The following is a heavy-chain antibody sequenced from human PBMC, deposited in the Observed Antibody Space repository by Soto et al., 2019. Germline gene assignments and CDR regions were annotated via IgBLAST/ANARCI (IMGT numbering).Heavy chain of an antibody. CDR1: GFTLSNYA. CDR2: ITLNGDNT. CDR3: ARELYYYADGVDY. Sequence: EVQLLESGGGLVQPGGSLRLSCAASGFTLSNYAINWVRQAPGKGLEWVSGITLNGDNTYHADSVKGRFTVSRDNSKNTLYLELKSLRVEDPAVYSCARELYYYADGVDYWGPGTTVIVSS. V-gene: IGHV3-23*01. D-gene: IGHD3-10*01. J-gene: IGHJ6*02.